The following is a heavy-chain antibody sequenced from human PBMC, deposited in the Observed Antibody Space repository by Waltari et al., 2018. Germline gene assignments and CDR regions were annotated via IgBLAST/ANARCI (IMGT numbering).Heavy chain of an antibody. V-gene: IGHV1-3*01. J-gene: IGHJ4*02. CDR3: ARDSRITMIVVVDPHFDY. Sequence: QVQLVQSGAEVKKPGASVKVSCKASGYTFPSYAMHWVRQAPGQRLEWMGWINAGNGNTKYSQKFQGRVTITRVTSASTAYMELSSLRSEDTAVYYCARDSRITMIVVVDPHFDYWGQGTLVTVSS. D-gene: IGHD3-22*01. CDR2: INAGNGNT. CDR1: GYTFPSYA.